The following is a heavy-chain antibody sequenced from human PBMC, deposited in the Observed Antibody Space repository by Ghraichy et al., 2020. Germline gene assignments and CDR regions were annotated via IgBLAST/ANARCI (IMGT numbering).Heavy chain of an antibody. CDR2: ISYDGSNK. CDR1: GFTFSSYA. V-gene: IGHV3-30-3*01. J-gene: IGHJ4*02. Sequence: GESLNISCAASGFTFSSYAMHWVRQAPGKGLEWVAVISYDGSNKYYADSVKGRFTISRDNSKNTLYLQMNSLRAEDTAVYYCARERYSSYVRVFDYWGQGTLVTVSS. CDR3: ARERYSSYVRVFDY. D-gene: IGHD6-6*01.